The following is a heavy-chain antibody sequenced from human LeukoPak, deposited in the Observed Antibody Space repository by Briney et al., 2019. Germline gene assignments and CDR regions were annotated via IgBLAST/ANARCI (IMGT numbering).Heavy chain of an antibody. J-gene: IGHJ6*02. D-gene: IGHD2-15*01. CDR1: RFTSSSDE. CDR2: VSSSGSTI. CDR3: ARYVRCSDGSFIDFYYYGMDV. Sequence: GGSLRLSCAACRFTSSSDEMSWVGQAPGQGLEWVSYVSSSGSTIYYAGSVKGRFTISRDNAKNSLYLRTSNMRAESPAVEYWARYVRCSDGSFIDFYYYGMDVWGQGTTVTVSS. V-gene: IGHV3-48*03.